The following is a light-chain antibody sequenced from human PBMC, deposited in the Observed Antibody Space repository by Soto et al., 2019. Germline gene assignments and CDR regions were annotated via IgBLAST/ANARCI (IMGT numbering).Light chain of an antibody. V-gene: IGLV2-23*02. CDR1: TSDVAYYDL. Sequence: QSVLTQPASVSGSPGQSITISCAGTTSDVAYYDLVSWYQQHPGRAPKLLIYEVDKRPPGISVRFSGSKSGATASLTISGLLPEDEAVYFCCTYAGHVPKFGGGTKLTVL. CDR3: CTYAGHVPK. J-gene: IGLJ2*01. CDR2: EVD.